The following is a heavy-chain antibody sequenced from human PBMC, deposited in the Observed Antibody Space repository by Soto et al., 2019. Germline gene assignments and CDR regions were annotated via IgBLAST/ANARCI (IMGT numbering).Heavy chain of an antibody. V-gene: IGHV1-18*01. CDR2: MIGDNGDS. CDR3: ARVRQYDSPDYYYFDL. D-gene: IGHD3-22*01. CDR1: GYTFPTYG. J-gene: IGHJ4*02. Sequence: QVQLVQSGAEVKKPGASVKVSYKASGYTFPTYGIAWLRQAPGQGLEWMGWMIGDNGDSEFPESLQDRVTLTRDTSATTAYMELRSLRSDDTAVYFCARVRQYDSPDYYYFDLWGQGTLVTVSS.